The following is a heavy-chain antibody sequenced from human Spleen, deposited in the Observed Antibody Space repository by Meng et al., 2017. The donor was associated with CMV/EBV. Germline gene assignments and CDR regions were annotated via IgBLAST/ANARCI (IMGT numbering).Heavy chain of an antibody. J-gene: IGHJ6*02. V-gene: IGHV1-8*01. D-gene: IGHD3-22*01. CDR2: MNPNSGNT. CDR3: AREYYYDSSGYPYGMDV. Sequence: YTFTSYDINWVRQATGQGLEWMGWMNPNSGNTGYAQKFQGRVTMTRNTSISTAYMELSSLRSEDTAVYYCAREYYYDSSGYPYGMDVWGQGTTVTVSS. CDR1: YTFTSYD.